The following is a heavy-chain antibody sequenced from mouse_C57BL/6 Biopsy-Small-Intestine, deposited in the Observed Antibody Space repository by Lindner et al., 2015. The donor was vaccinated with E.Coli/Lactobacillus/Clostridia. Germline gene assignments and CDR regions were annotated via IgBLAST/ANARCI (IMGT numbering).Heavy chain of an antibody. CDR1: GYSFTDFN. J-gene: IGHJ4*01. V-gene: IGHV1-39*01. Sequence: VQLQESGAELARPGASVKISCKASGYSFTDFNMNWVKQSNGKSLEWIGVINPNYGTTSYNQKFKGKATLTVDQSSSTAYMQLNSLTSEDSAVYYCARNGYYAMDYWGQGTSVTVSS. CDR3: ARNGYYAMDY. CDR2: INPNYGTT.